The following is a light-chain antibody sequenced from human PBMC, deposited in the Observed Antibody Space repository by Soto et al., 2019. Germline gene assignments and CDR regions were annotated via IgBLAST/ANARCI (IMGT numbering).Light chain of an antibody. CDR3: CSYAGSSTLV. V-gene: IGLV2-23*01. J-gene: IGLJ3*02. CDR2: AGS. Sequence: QSALTQPASVSGSPGQSITISCTGTSIDVGSYNLVSRYQQHPGKAPKIMIYAGSKRPSGVSNRFSGSKSGNTASLTISGLQAEDDADYYCCSYAGSSTLVFGGGTKLTVL. CDR1: SIDVGSYNL.